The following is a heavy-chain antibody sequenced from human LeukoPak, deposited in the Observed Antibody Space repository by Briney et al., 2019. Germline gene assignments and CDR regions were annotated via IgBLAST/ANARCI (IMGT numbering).Heavy chain of an antibody. D-gene: IGHD6-13*01. CDR1: GGSINSYY. CDR2: IYYSGST. CDR3: ARDLNGYSSPF. J-gene: IGHJ4*02. V-gene: IGHV4-59*01. Sequence: SETLSLTCTVSGGSINSYYWSWIRQPPGKGLEWIGYIYYSGSTNYNPSLKSRVTISVDTSKNQFSLKLSSVTAADTAVYYCARDLNGYSSPFWGQGTLVTVSS.